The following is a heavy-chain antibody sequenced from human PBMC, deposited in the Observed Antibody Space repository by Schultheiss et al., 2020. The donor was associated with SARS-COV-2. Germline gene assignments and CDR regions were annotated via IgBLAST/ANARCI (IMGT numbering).Heavy chain of an antibody. CDR2: ISGSGGST. J-gene: IGHJ4*02. CDR3: AKGSDNWNYENYFDH. V-gene: IGHV3-23*01. CDR1: GFTFSSYA. D-gene: IGHD1-7*01. Sequence: GESLKISCAASGFTFSSYAMSWVRQAPGKGLEWVSAISGSGGSTYYADSVKGRFTISRDNSKNTLYLQMNSLRAEDTAVYYCAKGSDNWNYENYFDHWGQGTLVTVSS.